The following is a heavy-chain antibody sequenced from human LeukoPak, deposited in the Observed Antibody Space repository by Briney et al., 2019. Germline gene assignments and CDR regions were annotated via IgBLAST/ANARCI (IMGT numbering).Heavy chain of an antibody. CDR3: GRSGQQLAPFDY. J-gene: IGHJ4*02. Sequence: PGGSLGLSCAVSGLTFSSYWMHWVRQAPGKGLVWVSRINSDGSSTRYADSVKGRFTISRDNAKNTLYLQMNSLRVEDTAVYYCGRSGQQLAPFDYWGQGTLVTVSS. V-gene: IGHV3-74*01. CDR1: GLTFSSYW. D-gene: IGHD6-13*01. CDR2: INSDGSST.